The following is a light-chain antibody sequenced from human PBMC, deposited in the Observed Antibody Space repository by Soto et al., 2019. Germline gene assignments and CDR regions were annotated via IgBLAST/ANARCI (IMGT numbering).Light chain of an antibody. CDR2: GAS. CDR3: QQYNNRPRT. J-gene: IGKJ1*01. CDR1: QSVSNN. Sequence: EIVVTQSPGTVSLSPGERATLSCRASQSVSNNYLAWYQQKPGQAPRLLIYGASTRATGIPARFSGSGSGTEFTLTISSLQSEDFAVYYCQQYNNRPRTFGQGTKVDNK. V-gene: IGKV3-15*01.